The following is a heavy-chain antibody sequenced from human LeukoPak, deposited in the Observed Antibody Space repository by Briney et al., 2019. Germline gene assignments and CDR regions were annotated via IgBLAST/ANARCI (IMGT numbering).Heavy chain of an antibody. CDR3: ARNYYDSSGYLPD. D-gene: IGHD3-22*01. Sequence: SETLSLTCTVSGGSISSGNHYWGWIRQSPEKGLEWIGSVSYSGTTYYNPSLKSRVTISLDTSKNHFSLKLNSVTAADTAVYYCARNYYDSSGYLPDWGQGTLVTVSS. CDR1: GGSISSGNHY. V-gene: IGHV4-39*02. J-gene: IGHJ4*02. CDR2: VSYSGTT.